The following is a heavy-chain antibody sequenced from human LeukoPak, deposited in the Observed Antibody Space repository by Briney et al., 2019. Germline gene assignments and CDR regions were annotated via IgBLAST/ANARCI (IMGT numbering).Heavy chain of an antibody. V-gene: IGHV3-21*01. D-gene: IGHD3-3*01. Sequence: GGSLRLSCAASGFTFSRYSMNWVRQAPGKGLEWVASISSTSTFIYSADSVKGRFTISRDHAKNSLYLQMNSLRAEDTAVYYCARDLRFLEWLLYGDAFDIWGQGTMVTVSS. CDR2: ISSTSTFI. CDR3: ARDLRFLEWLLYGDAFDI. CDR1: GFTFSRYS. J-gene: IGHJ3*02.